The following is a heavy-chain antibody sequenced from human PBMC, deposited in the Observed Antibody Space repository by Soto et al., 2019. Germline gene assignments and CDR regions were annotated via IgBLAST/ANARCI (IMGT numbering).Heavy chain of an antibody. CDR3: ARGPNYYNSARGWFDP. V-gene: IGHV4-30-4*01. D-gene: IGHD3-10*01. Sequence: SETLSLTCPVSGCSMRSGDYYWSWIRQPPGKGLEWIGYIYYSGSTYYNPSLKSRVIISVDTSKNQFSLKLSSVTAADTAVYYCARGPNYYNSARGWFDPWGQGTLVTSPQ. J-gene: IGHJ5*02. CDR2: IYYSGST. CDR1: GCSMRSGDYY.